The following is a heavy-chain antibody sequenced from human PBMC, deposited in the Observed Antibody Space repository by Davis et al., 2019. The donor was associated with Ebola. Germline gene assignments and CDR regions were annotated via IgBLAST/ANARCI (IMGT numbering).Heavy chain of an antibody. CDR1: GYTFTSYY. CDR2: INPSGDST. V-gene: IGHV1-46*01. J-gene: IGHJ4*02. D-gene: IGHD6-19*01. Sequence: ASVKVSCKASGYTFTSYYMHWVRHAPGQGLEWMGIINPSGDSTSYAQKFQGRVTMTRDTSTSTVYMELSSLRSEDTAVYYCARAGRTYIAVAGTSVWGQGTLVTVSS. CDR3: ARAGRTYIAVAGTSV.